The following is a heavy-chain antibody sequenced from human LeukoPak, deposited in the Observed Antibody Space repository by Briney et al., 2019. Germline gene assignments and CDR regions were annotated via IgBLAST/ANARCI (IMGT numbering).Heavy chain of an antibody. CDR1: GYTFTSYD. CDR2: MNPNSGNT. Sequence: GASVKVSCKASGYTFTSYDINWVRQATGQGLEWMGWMNPNSGNTGYAQKFQGRVTMTRNTSISTAYMELSSLRSEDTAVYYCARAGVATYYYYYMDAWGKGTTVTVSS. CDR3: ARAGVATYYYYYMDA. V-gene: IGHV1-8*01. J-gene: IGHJ6*03. D-gene: IGHD5-12*01.